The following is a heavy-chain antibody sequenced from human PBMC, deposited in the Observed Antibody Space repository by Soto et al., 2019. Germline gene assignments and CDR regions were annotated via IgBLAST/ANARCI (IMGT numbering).Heavy chain of an antibody. Sequence: SLRLSCAASGFTFSNYAMSWVRQAPGKGLEWVSAISGSGGSTYYADSVKGRFTISRDNSKNTLYLQMNSLRAEDTAVYYCAKQNSGSNTPGHWGQGTMVTVSS. D-gene: IGHD3-22*01. CDR3: AKQNSGSNTPGH. CDR1: GFTFSNYA. CDR2: ISGSGGST. V-gene: IGHV3-23*01. J-gene: IGHJ3*01.